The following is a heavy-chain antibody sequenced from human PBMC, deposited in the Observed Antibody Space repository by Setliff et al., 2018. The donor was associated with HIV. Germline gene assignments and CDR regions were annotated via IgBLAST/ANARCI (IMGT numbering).Heavy chain of an antibody. J-gene: IGHJ3*02. V-gene: IGHV4-61*09. CDR3: ARDRLYCSGGSCYSVGPNDVFDI. D-gene: IGHD2-15*01. CDR1: GGSISSGSYY. CDR2: IYTSGST. Sequence: SETLSLTCTVSGGSISSGSYYWSWIRQPAGKGMEWIGHIYTSGSTNYNPSLRSRVTISVDTSKNQFSLKLSSVTAADTAVYYCARDRLYCSGGSCYSVGPNDVFDIWGQGTMVTVSS.